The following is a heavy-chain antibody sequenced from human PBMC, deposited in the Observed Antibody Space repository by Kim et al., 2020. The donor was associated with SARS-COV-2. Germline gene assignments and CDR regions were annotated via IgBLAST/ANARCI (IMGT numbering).Heavy chain of an antibody. V-gene: IGHV1-3*01. Sequence: ASVKVSCKASGNTLSNNGLHWVRQAPGQRLEWMGWIDADNINTKYSQKFQGRVTITKDTPASTAYMELMSLRSEDTAVYYCATGSGTYSSDYWGQGTLVTVSS. CDR1: GNTLSNNG. CDR3: ATGSGTYSSDY. CDR2: IDADNINT. D-gene: IGHD1-26*01. J-gene: IGHJ4*02.